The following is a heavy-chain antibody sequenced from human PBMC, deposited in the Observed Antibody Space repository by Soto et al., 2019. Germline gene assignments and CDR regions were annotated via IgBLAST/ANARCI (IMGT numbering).Heavy chain of an antibody. CDR2: ISYDGSIT. CDR1: GFTFNTYT. D-gene: IGHD3-10*01. Sequence: QVQLVASGGGVVQPGRSLRLSCAASGFTFNTYTMHWARQAPGKVLEWVAVISYDGSITYYGDSVKGRFTIFRDNSKESLFPHMTRLGAEATAVYYCARAYYYDGKSNEAFDYWVPGTLVTVSS. J-gene: IGHJ4*02. V-gene: IGHV3-30-3*01. CDR3: ARAYYYDGKSNEAFDY.